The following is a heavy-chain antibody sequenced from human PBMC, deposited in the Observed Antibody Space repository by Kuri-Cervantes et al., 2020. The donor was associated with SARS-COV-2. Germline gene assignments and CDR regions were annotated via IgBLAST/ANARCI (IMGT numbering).Heavy chain of an antibody. V-gene: IGHV4-38-2*01. CDR2: INHSGST. J-gene: IGHJ4*02. D-gene: IGHD2-15*01. CDR3: AGIYCSGGSCRGDDY. CDR1: GYSISSGYY. Sequence: SETLSLTCAVSGYSISSGYYWGWIRQPPGKGLEWIGEINHSGSTNYNPSLKSRVTISGDTSKDQFSLKLSSVTAADTAVYYCAGIYCSGGSCRGDDYWGQGILVTVSS.